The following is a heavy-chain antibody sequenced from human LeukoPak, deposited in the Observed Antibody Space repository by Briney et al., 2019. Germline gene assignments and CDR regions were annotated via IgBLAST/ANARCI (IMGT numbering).Heavy chain of an antibody. CDR3: ARGGGSGYYLVSDFDY. D-gene: IGHD3-3*01. J-gene: IGHJ4*02. Sequence: GGSLRLSCAASGFTFSSYAMHWVRQAPGKGLEWVAVISYDGSNKYYADSVKGRFTISRDNSKNTLYLQMNSLRAEDTAVYYCARGGGSGYYLVSDFDYWGQGTLVTVSS. CDR2: ISYDGSNK. CDR1: GFTFSSYA. V-gene: IGHV3-30*01.